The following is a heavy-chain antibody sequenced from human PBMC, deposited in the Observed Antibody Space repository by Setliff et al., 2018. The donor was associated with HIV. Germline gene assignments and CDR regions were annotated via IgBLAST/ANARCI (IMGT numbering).Heavy chain of an antibody. CDR2: INPNSGGT. D-gene: IGHD2-15*01. J-gene: IGHJ4*02. V-gene: IGHV1-2*02. CDR3: ARGYCSGGSCYAPFDY. CDR1: GYTFTGYY. Sequence: ASVKVSCKASGYTFTGYYMHWVRQAPGQGLEWMGWINPNSGGTNYAQKFQGRVTMTRDTSISTAYMELSRLRSDDTAGYYCARGYCSGGSCYAPFDYWGQGTLVTVSS.